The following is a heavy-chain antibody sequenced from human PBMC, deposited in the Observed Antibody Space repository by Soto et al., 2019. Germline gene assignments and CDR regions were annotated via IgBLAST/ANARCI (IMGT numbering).Heavy chain of an antibody. CDR1: GFTFSGSA. J-gene: IGHJ4*02. CDR2: IRTKANRYAT. CDR3: TRQNGDFFEY. D-gene: IGHD4-17*01. Sequence: EVQLVESGGGLVQPGGSLKLSCAASGFTFSGSAMHWVRQASGKGLEWVGHIRTKANRYATVYAASVKDRFTISRDDSKNTAYLQVNSLKTDDTAVYYCTRQNGDFFEYWGQGALVTVSS. V-gene: IGHV3-73*02.